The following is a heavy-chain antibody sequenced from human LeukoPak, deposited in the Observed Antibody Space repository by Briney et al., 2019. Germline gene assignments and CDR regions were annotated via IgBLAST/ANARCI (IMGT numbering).Heavy chain of an antibody. D-gene: IGHD2-2*01. CDR2: ISISSNYI. J-gene: IGHJ4*02. Sequence: GGSLRLSCAASGFTFSRYSMNWVRQAPGKGLEWVSSISISSNYIYYADSVKGRFTISRDNAKNSLYLQVNSLRAEDTAVYYCARVRTAGTIVPAATHWGQGTLVTVSS. CDR3: ARVRTAGTIVPAATH. V-gene: IGHV3-21*01. CDR1: GFTFSRYS.